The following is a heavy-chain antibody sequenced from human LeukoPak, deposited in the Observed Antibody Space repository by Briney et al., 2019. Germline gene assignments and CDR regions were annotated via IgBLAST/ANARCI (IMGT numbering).Heavy chain of an antibody. V-gene: IGHV3-30*02. D-gene: IGHD3-16*01. J-gene: IGHJ4*02. CDR2: IRFDGTIK. Sequence: PGGSLRLSCAASGFLFSSHGLHWVRQAPGKGLEWVAFIRFDGTIKHYADSVKGRFTISRDNSKNTLYLQMNSLRAEDTAVYYCAKDYTAFFDYWGQGTLVTVSS. CDR3: AKDYTAFFDY. CDR1: GFLFSSHG.